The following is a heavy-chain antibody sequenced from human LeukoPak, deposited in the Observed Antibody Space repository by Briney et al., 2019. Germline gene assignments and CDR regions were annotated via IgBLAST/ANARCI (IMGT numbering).Heavy chain of an antibody. D-gene: IGHD3-16*01. V-gene: IGHV3-30*03. CDR2: ISYDGSQK. CDR1: GFSFSDYG. J-gene: IGHJ4*02. CDR3: ARDKDGWGIHDF. Sequence: GGSLRLSCAASGFSFSDYGLHWVRQAPGKGLEWVALISYDGSQKNFADSVKGQFTTSRDNSKFTMYLEMNSLRAEDTAVYFCARDKDGWGIHDFWGQGTLVTVSS.